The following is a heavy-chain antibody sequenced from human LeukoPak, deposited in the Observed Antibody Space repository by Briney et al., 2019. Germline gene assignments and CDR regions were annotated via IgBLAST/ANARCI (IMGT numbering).Heavy chain of an antibody. CDR2: ISSSGSTI. Sequence: GPSLRLSCAASGLSFSDYYMSSIRQPAGKGLEWVSYISSSGSTIYYADSVKGRFTISRDNAKNSLHLQMNSLRAEDTAVYYCARDKRAVAGRLLKYYGMDVWGQGTTVTVSS. V-gene: IGHV3-11*01. CDR3: ARDKRAVAGRLLKYYGMDV. D-gene: IGHD6-19*01. J-gene: IGHJ6*02. CDR1: GLSFSDYY.